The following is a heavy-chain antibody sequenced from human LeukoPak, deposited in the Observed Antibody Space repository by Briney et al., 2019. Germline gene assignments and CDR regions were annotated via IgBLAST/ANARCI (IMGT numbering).Heavy chain of an antibody. Sequence: PGGSLRLSCAASGFTFSDYYMSWIRQAPGKGLEWVSYISSSGSTIYDADSVKGRFTISRDNAKNSLYLQMNSLRAEDTAVYYCARALYSSSWYDVGGFDPWGQGTLVTVSS. CDR2: ISSSGSTI. D-gene: IGHD6-13*01. CDR1: GFTFSDYY. CDR3: ARALYSSSWYDVGGFDP. J-gene: IGHJ5*02. V-gene: IGHV3-11*04.